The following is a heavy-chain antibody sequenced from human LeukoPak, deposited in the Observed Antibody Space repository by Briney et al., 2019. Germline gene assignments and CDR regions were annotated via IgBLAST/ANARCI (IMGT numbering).Heavy chain of an antibody. J-gene: IGHJ5*02. V-gene: IGHV4-38-2*02. D-gene: IGHD1-26*01. CDR2: IYHSGST. Sequence: SETLSLTCTVSGYSISSGYYWGWIRQPPGKGLEWIGSIYHSGSTYYSPTLKSRVTISVDTSKNQFSLKLSSVTAADTAVYYCARHNGSYLDGWFDPWGQGTLVTVSS. CDR3: ARHNGSYLDGWFDP. CDR1: GYSISSGYY.